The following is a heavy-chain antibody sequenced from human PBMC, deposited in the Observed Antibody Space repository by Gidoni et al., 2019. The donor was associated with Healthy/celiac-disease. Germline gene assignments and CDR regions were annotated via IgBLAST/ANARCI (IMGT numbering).Heavy chain of an antibody. D-gene: IGHD3-22*01. J-gene: IGHJ4*02. CDR1: GGSISSRSYY. V-gene: IGHV4-39*01. Sequence: QLQLQESGPGLVKPSETLSLTCTVSGGSISSRSYYWGGIRQPPGKGLEWIGSIYYSGSTYYNPSLKSRVTISVDTSKNQFSLKLSSVTAADTAVYYCARHEFDSSGFGRVYYFDYWGQGTLVTVSS. CDR3: ARHEFDSSGFGRVYYFDY. CDR2: IYYSGST.